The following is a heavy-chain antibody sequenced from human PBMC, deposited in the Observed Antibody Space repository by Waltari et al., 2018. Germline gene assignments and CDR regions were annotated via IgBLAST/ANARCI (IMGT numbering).Heavy chain of an antibody. J-gene: IGHJ5*02. Sequence: EVQLVESGGGLIQPGGSLSLSCQASGFSISDNYMSWVRQAPGKGLEWVSFINSGGTTYYADSVKGRFTISRDNSKNTVYLQMNSLRAEDTAMYYCARDSKFDPWGQGTLVTVSS. CDR2: INSGGTT. CDR3: ARDSKFDP. V-gene: IGHV3-53*01. D-gene: IGHD4-4*01. CDR1: GFSISDNY.